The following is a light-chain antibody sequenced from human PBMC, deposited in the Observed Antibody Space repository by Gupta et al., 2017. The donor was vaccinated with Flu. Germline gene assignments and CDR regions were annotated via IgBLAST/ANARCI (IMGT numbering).Light chain of an antibody. CDR2: AVS. J-gene: IGLJ1*01. V-gene: IGLV2-11*03. CDR3: YSYTGINTICV. CDR1: SRGVVGHDL. Sequence: CTNTSRGVVGHDLFACPNKLPTTENQGSIYAVSKRPSGVPDRFSGSKSGNTASLTISGLQAEDEADYYCYSYTGINTICVFGGGTQVTV.